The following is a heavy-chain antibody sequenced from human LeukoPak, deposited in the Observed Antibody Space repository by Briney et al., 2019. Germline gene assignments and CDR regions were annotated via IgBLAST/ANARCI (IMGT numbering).Heavy chain of an antibody. J-gene: IGHJ4*02. D-gene: IGHD2-15*01. CDR1: GFTFSSYA. CDR2: ISSSGSTM. V-gene: IGHV3-48*01. Sequence: GGSLRLSCAASGFTFSSYAMHWVRQAPGRGLEWVSYISSSGSTMYDADSVKGRFTISRDDAKNSLYLQMNSLRAEDTALYYCARNGLYSGFFDSWGQGTLVTVSS. CDR3: ARNGLYSGFFDS.